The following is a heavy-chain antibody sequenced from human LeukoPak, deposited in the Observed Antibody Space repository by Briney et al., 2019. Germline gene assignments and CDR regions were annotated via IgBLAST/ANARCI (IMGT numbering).Heavy chain of an antibody. CDR3: AKDREMVRGVDWFDP. J-gene: IGHJ5*02. Sequence: GGSLRLSCATSGFTFSSYGMHWVRQAPGKGLEWVAFIRYDGSNKYYADSVKGRFTISRDNSKNTLYLQMNSLRAEDTAVYYCAKDREMVRGVDWFDPWGQGTLVTVSS. D-gene: IGHD3-10*01. CDR1: GFTFSSYG. CDR2: IRYDGSNK. V-gene: IGHV3-30*02.